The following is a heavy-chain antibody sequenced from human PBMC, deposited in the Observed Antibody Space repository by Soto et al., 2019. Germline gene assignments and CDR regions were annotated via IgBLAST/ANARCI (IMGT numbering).Heavy chain of an antibody. CDR1: GGSISTYY. J-gene: IGHJ4*02. Sequence: SETLSLTCTVSGGSISTYYWSWIRQPPGKGLEWIGLIYYSGSTTYNPSLKSRVTISVDTSKNQFSLKLSSVTAADTAVYYCARRYGSAIDYWGQGTLVTVSS. D-gene: IGHD1-26*01. CDR3: ARRYGSAIDY. V-gene: IGHV4-59*08. CDR2: IYYSGST.